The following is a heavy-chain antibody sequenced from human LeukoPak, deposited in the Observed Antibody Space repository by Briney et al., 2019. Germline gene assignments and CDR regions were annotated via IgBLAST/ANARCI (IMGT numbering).Heavy chain of an antibody. Sequence: PGGSLRLSCAASGFTFDDYAMHWVRQAPGKGLEWVSGISWNSGSIGYADSVKGRFTISRDNAKNPLCLQMNSLRAEDTALYYCAKDYGGGGVDYWGQGTLVTVSS. V-gene: IGHV3-9*01. CDR1: GFTFDDYA. CDR3: AKDYGGGGVDY. D-gene: IGHD4-23*01. J-gene: IGHJ4*02. CDR2: ISWNSGSI.